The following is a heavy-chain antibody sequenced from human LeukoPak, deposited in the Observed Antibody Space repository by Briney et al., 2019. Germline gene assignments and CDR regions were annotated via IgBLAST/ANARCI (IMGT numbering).Heavy chain of an antibody. CDR2: INHSGST. Sequence: SETLSLTCAVYGGSFSGYYRSWIRQPPGKGLEWIGEINHSGSTNYNPSLKSRVTISVDTSKNQFSLKLSSVTAADTAVYYCARVDIVATTGRYYYYYGMDVWGQGTTVTVSS. CDR1: GGSFSGYY. V-gene: IGHV4-34*01. CDR3: ARVDIVATTGRYYYYYGMDV. D-gene: IGHD5-12*01. J-gene: IGHJ6*02.